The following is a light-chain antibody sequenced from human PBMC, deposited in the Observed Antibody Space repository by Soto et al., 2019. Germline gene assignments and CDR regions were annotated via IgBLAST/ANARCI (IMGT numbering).Light chain of an antibody. Sequence: VVTQEPSLTVSPGGTVTLTCASSTGAVTSGYYPNWFQQKPGQAPRALIYSTTYKHSWTPARFSGSLLGGKAALTLSGVQPEDEAEYYCLVYYGGAPVFGGGTKLTVL. J-gene: IGLJ3*02. CDR1: TGAVTSGYY. CDR3: LVYYGGAPV. CDR2: STT. V-gene: IGLV7-43*01.